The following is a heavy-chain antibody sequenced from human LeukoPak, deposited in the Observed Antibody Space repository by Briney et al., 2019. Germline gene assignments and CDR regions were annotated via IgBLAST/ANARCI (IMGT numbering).Heavy chain of an antibody. CDR1: GFTFSSYE. V-gene: IGHV3-48*03. CDR3: ARDRDSSGLFDY. D-gene: IGHD3-22*01. Sequence: GGSLRLSCAASGFTFSSYEMNWVRQAPGKGLEWVSYISSSGSTMYYADSVKGRFTISRDNAKNSLYLQMNSLRAEDTAVYHCARDRDSSGLFDYWGQGTLVTVSS. J-gene: IGHJ4*02. CDR2: ISSSGSTM.